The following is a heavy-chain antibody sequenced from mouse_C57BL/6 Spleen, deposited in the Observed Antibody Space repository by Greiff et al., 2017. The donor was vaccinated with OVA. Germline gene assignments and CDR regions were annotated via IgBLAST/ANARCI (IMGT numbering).Heavy chain of an antibody. CDR2: INPGSGGT. CDR3: ARWAYYAMDD. V-gene: IGHV1-54*01. CDR1: GYAFTNYL. Sequence: QVQLQQSGAELVRPGTSVKVSCKASGYAFTNYLIEWVKQRPGQGLEWIGVINPGSGGTNYNEKFKGKATLTADKSSSTAYMQLSSLTSEDAAVYFCARWAYYAMDDWGQGTSVTVSS. J-gene: IGHJ4*01.